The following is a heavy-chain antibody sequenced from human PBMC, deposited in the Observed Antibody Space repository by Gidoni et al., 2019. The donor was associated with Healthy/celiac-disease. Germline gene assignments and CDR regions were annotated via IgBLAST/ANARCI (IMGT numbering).Heavy chain of an antibody. J-gene: IGHJ3*02. CDR1: GGSFSGYY. V-gene: IGHV4-34*01. CDR2: INHSGST. Sequence: QVQLQQWGAGLLKPSETLSLTCAVAGGSFSGYYWSWIRQPPGKGLEWIGEINHSGSTNYNPSLKSRVTISVDTSKNQFFLKLSSVTAADTAVYYCARGGYYDSSGYSPDDAFDIWGQGTMVTVSS. CDR3: ARGGYYDSSGYSPDDAFDI. D-gene: IGHD3-22*01.